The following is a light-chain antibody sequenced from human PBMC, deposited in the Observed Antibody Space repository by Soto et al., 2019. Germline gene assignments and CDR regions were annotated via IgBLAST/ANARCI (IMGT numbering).Light chain of an antibody. CDR2: GNI. CDR1: SSNIGAGYD. Sequence: QLVLTQPPSVSGAPGQRVTISCTGSSSNIGAGYDVHWYQQRPGTAPKLLIFGNINRPSGVPDRFSGSKSGNTASLTVSGLQAADEADYFCKSYAGSNTYVFGSGTKLTVL. V-gene: IGLV1-40*01. CDR3: KSYAGSNTYV. J-gene: IGLJ1*01.